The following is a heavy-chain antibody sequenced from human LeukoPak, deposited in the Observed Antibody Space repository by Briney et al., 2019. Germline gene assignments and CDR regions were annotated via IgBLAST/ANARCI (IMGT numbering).Heavy chain of an antibody. J-gene: IGHJ6*02. CDR1: DGSIRDSHHY. CDR3: ARVLITALRGPNRMDV. V-gene: IGHV4-39*01. D-gene: IGHD3-10*01. CDR2: IYFTGTT. Sequence: SETLSLTCTVSDGSIRDSHHYWGWIRQPPGKGLEWIGGIYFTGTTYHNPSLRSRVTISVDTSKNQFSLKLNSVTAADMAVYYCARVLITALRGPNRMDVWGQGITVTVSS.